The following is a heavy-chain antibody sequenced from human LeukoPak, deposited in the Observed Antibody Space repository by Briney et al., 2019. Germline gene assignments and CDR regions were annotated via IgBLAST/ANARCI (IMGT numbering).Heavy chain of an antibody. Sequence: SETLSLTCTVSGGSISSGGYYWSWIRQPPGKGLEWIGSIYYSGSTYYNPSLKSRVTISVDTSKNQFSLKLSSVTAADTAVYYCARHWRGAFDIWGQGTMVTVSS. CDR2: IYYSGST. J-gene: IGHJ3*02. CDR1: GGSISSGGYY. V-gene: IGHV4-39*01. CDR3: ARHWRGAFDI. D-gene: IGHD3-3*01.